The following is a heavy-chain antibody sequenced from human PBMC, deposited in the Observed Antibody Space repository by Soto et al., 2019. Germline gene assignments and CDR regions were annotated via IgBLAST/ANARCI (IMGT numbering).Heavy chain of an antibody. D-gene: IGHD1-7*01. CDR2: IYYSGST. CDR1: GGSISSYY. Sequence: PSETLSLTCTVSGGSISSYYWSWIRQPPGKGLEWIGYIYYSGSTNYNPSLKSRVTISVDTSKNQFSLKLSSVTAADTAVYYCARAITGTTKGAFDTWGQGTMVTVSS. J-gene: IGHJ3*02. V-gene: IGHV4-59*08. CDR3: ARAITGTTKGAFDT.